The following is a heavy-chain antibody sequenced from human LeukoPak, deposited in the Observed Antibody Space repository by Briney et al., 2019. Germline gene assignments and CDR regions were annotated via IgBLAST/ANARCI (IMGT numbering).Heavy chain of an antibody. CDR3: ASGTMIVPRAVDI. J-gene: IGHJ3*02. Sequence: PSETLSLTCTVSGGSISRGGSYWSSVRQHPGTWLGWLGYVYYRVSPYYNPSRKIGVTISVDTSKNQFPLKLSSVTAADTALYYCASGTMIVPRAVDIRGQGKM. CDR1: GGSISRGGSY. CDR2: VYYRVSP. V-gene: IGHV4-31*03. D-gene: IGHD3-22*01.